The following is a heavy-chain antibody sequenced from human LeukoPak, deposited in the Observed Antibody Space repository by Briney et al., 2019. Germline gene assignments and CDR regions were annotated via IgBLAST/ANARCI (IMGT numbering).Heavy chain of an antibody. Sequence: GGSLRLSCAASGVTFSNHCMNWVRQAPGKGLESISYISSTSTDIYYVDSVKGRFTISRDNAKNSLYLQMNSLRPEDTSIYYCARRGPYFDYWGQGILVTVSS. CDR1: GVTFSNHC. V-gene: IGHV3-21*05. CDR3: ARRGPYFDY. D-gene: IGHD3-10*01. J-gene: IGHJ4*02. CDR2: ISSTSTDI.